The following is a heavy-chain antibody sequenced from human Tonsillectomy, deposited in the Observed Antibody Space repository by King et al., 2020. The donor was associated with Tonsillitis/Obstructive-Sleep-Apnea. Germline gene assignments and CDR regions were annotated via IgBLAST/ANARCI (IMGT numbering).Heavy chain of an antibody. V-gene: IGHV1-2*04. J-gene: IGHJ4*02. CDR1: GYTFTGYY. CDR3: ARRSSSALPDPHFDY. D-gene: IGHD6-6*01. Sequence: VQLVESGAEVKKPGASVKVSCKASGYTFTGYYMHWVRQAPGQGLEWMGWINPNSGGTNYAQKFQGWVTMTRDTSISTAYMELSRLRSDDTAVYYCARRSSSALPDPHFDYWGQGTLVTVSS. CDR2: INPNSGGT.